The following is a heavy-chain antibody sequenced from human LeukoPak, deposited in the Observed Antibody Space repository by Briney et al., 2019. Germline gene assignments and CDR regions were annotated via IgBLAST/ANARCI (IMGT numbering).Heavy chain of an antibody. CDR1: GGSISSYY. D-gene: IGHD1/OR15-1a*01. CDR3: ARDRSNNWYKDWFDP. CDR2: IYTSGNT. J-gene: IGHJ5*02. V-gene: IGHV4-4*07. Sequence: SETLSLTCTVSGGSISSYYWSWIRQPAGRGLEWIGRIYTSGNTNYNPSLKSRVTMSVDTSKNQFYLKVTSVTAADTAVYYCARDRSNNWYKDWFDPWGQGTLVTVSS.